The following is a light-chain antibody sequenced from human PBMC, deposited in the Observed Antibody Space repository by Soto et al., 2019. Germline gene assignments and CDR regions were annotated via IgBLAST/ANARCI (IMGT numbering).Light chain of an antibody. Sequence: DIQLTQSPSFLSASVGDRVTITCRASRGINNYLGWYQQKPGKAPKLLIYAASTLQSGVPSRFSGSGSGTEFTLTISSLQPEDFATYYCQQLNSYPITFGPGTKVDI. CDR2: AAS. V-gene: IGKV1-9*01. J-gene: IGKJ3*01. CDR1: RGINNY. CDR3: QQLNSYPIT.